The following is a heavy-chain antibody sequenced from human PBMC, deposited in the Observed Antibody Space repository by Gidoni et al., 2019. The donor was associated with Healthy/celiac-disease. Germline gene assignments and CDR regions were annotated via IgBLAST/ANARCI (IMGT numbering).Heavy chain of an antibody. J-gene: IGHJ4*02. CDR2: ISGSGGST. D-gene: IGHD3-10*01. CDR1: GFTFSIYA. V-gene: IGHV3-23*01. Sequence: EVQLLESGGGLVQPGGSLRLSCASSGFTFSIYAMRWVRQAPGKGLEWVYAISGSGGSTYYADSVKGRFTISRDNSKNTLYLQMNSLRAEDTAVYYCAKEYGGAFDYWGQGTLVTVSS. CDR3: AKEYGGAFDY.